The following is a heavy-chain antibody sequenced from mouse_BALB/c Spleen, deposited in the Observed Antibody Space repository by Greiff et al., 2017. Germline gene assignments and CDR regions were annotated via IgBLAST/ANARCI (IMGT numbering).Heavy chain of an antibody. D-gene: IGHD1-1*01. CDR3: ARSLYGSSYCAY. V-gene: IGHV3-8*02. Sequence: EVQLVESGPSLVKPSQTLSLTCSVTGDSITSGYWNWIRKFPGNKLEYMGYISYSGSTYYNPSLKSRISITRDTSKNQYYLQLNSVTTEDTATYYCARSLYGSSYCAYWGQGTLVTVSA. CDR1: GDSITSGY. CDR2: ISYSGST. J-gene: IGHJ3*01.